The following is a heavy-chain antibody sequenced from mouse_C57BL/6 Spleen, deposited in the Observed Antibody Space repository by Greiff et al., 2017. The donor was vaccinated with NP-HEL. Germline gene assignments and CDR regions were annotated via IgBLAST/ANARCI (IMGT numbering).Heavy chain of an antibody. CDR2: IYPGDGDT. Sequence: VMLVESGPELVKPGASVKISCKASGYAFSSSWMNWVKQRPGKGLEWIGRIYPGDGDTNYNGKFKGKATLTADKSSSTAYMQLSSLTSEDSAVYFCARSYDYYWYFDVWGTGTTVTVSS. V-gene: IGHV1-82*01. J-gene: IGHJ1*03. CDR3: ARSYDYYWYFDV. D-gene: IGHD2-4*01. CDR1: GYAFSSSW.